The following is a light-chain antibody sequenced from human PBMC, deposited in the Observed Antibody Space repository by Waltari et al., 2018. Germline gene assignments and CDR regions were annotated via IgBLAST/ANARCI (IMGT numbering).Light chain of an antibody. CDR1: QSLSGSY. CDR3: QQYSSSPTT. Sequence: EIVLTQSPGTLSLSPGDRATLSCRASQSLSGSYLAWYQQKPGQAPRLLIYHASSRATGIPPSFSGNGSETDFTLTISSLEPEDFAVYICQQYSSSPTTFGQGTKLDIK. J-gene: IGKJ2*01. CDR2: HAS. V-gene: IGKV3-20*01.